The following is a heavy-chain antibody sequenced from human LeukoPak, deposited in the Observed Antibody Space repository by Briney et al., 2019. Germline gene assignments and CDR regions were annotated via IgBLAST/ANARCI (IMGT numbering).Heavy chain of an antibody. D-gene: IGHD2-2*01. J-gene: IGHJ3*02. V-gene: IGHV3-48*01. CDR3: ARDRSSTSSEIIDAFDI. CDR2: ISSSSSTI. Sequence: GGSLRLSCAASGFTFSSYSMNWVRQAPGKGLEWVSCISSSSSTIYYADSVKGRFTISRDNAKNSLYLQMNSLRAEDTAVYYCARDRSSTSSEIIDAFDIWGQGTMVTVSS. CDR1: GFTFSSYS.